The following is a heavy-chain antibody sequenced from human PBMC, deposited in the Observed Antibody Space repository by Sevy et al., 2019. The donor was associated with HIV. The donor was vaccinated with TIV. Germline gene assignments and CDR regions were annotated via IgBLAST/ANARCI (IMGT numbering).Heavy chain of an antibody. CDR3: ARRDYSNYEGYWFDP. V-gene: IGHV4-59*12. D-gene: IGHD4-4*01. Sequence: SETLSLTYTVSGGSISSYYWSWIRQPPGKGLEWIGYIYYSGSTNYNPSLKSRVTISVDTSKNQFSLKLSSVTAADTAVYYCARRDYSNYEGYWFDPWGQGTLVTVSS. CDR2: IYYSGST. J-gene: IGHJ5*02. CDR1: GGSISSYY.